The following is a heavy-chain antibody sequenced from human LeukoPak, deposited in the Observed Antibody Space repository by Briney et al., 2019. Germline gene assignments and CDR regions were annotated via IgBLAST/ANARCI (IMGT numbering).Heavy chain of an antibody. Sequence: SETLSLTCTVSGGSVSDYYRRWIRQSPGKGLEWIGYIYYTGSTSYNPSLRSRVTMSADTSKNQFSLKLSSVTAADTAVYYCARPYYDSSGYHDAFDIWGQGTMVTVSS. J-gene: IGHJ3*02. CDR3: ARPYYDSSGYHDAFDI. CDR2: IYYTGST. V-gene: IGHV4-59*02. CDR1: GGSVSDYY. D-gene: IGHD3-22*01.